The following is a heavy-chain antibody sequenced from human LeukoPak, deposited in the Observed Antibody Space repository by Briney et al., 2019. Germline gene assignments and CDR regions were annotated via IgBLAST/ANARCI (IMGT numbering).Heavy chain of an antibody. CDR2: INPNSGGT. CDR1: GYTFTGYY. Sequence: ASVKVSCKASGYTFTGYYMHWVRQAPGQGLEWMGWINPNSGGTSYAQKFQGRVTMTRDTSISTAYMELSRLRSDDTAVYYCARTEPGYCSSTSCQKKAWFDPWGQGTLVTVSS. J-gene: IGHJ5*02. D-gene: IGHD2-2*01. CDR3: ARTEPGYCSSTSCQKKAWFDP. V-gene: IGHV1-2*02.